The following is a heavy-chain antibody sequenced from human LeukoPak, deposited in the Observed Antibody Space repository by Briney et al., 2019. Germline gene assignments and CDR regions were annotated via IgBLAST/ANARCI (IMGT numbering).Heavy chain of an antibody. CDR2: ISYDGSNE. J-gene: IGHJ4*02. CDR3: AREGGVVPAALHFDY. CDR1: GFTFSSYA. D-gene: IGHD2-2*01. Sequence: QPGRSLRLSCAASGFTFSSYAMHWVRQAPGKGLEWVAVISYDGSNEYYADSVKGRFTISRDNSKNTLYLQMNSLRAEDTAVHYCAREGGVVPAALHFDYWGQGTLVTVSS. V-gene: IGHV3-30-3*01.